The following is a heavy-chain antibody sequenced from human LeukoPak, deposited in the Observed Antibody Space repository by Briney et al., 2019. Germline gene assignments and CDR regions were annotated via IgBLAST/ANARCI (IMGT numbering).Heavy chain of an antibody. D-gene: IGHD3-16*02. CDR3: ARSHDHLWGNYPDY. V-gene: IGHV4/OR15-8*01. Sequence: SETLSLTCDVSGGSIDSTNWWNWVRQPPGKGLEWIGEIHHDGRINYNPSLKSRVTLSVDESKNQFSLRLNSVTAADTAMYYCARSHDHLWGNYPDYWGQGTLVTVSS. CDR1: GGSIDSTNW. CDR2: IHHDGRI. J-gene: IGHJ4*02.